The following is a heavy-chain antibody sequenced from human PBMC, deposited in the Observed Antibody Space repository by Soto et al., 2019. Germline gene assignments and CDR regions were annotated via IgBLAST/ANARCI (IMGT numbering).Heavy chain of an antibody. J-gene: IGHJ6*02. Sequence: QVQLVQSGAEVKKPGASVKVSCKASGYTFTSYAMHWVRQAPGQRLEWMGWINAGNGNTKYSQKFQGRVTITRDTXXXXXXMELSSLRSEDTAVYYCARVLGIAAAGRLGMDVWGQGTTVTVSS. D-gene: IGHD6-13*01. CDR2: INAGNGNT. V-gene: IGHV1-3*01. CDR3: ARVLGIAAAGRLGMDV. CDR1: GYTFTSYA.